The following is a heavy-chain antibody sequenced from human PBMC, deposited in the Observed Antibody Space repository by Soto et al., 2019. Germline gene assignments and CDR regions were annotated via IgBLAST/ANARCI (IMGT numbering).Heavy chain of an antibody. V-gene: IGHV3-30-3*01. CDR2: ISYHGSDK. Sequence: VQLVESGGGLVQPGGSLRLSCAASGFTFSSYAMHWVRQAPGKGLEWVAVISYHGSDKFYADSVKGRFTVSRDNSMNTLNLYMNSLRVEDTAVYYCARGTTVTGNWYFTLWGRGTLVTVSS. D-gene: IGHD4-4*01. CDR1: GFTFSSYA. J-gene: IGHJ2*01. CDR3: ARGTTVTGNWYFTL.